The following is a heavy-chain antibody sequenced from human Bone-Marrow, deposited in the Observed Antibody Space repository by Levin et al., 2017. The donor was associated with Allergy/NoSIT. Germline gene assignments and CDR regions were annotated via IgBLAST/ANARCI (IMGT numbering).Heavy chain of an antibody. V-gene: IGHV3-30*03. CDR3: SRDPTRGYAYVTPLSWSHYFDS. D-gene: IGHD5-12*01. Sequence: SGGSLRLSCAASGFTFSTFGFHWLRQAPGKGLEWVAVISFDGRFKYSADSVKGRFSISRDNSRNTVYLQMDNLRPEDTAVYFCSRDPTRGYAYVTPLSWSHYFDSWGPGTQVTVSS. J-gene: IGHJ4*02. CDR1: GFTFSTFG. CDR2: ISFDGRFK.